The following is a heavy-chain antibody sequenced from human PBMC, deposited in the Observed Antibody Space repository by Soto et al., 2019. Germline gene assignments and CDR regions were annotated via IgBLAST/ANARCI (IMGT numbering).Heavy chain of an antibody. CDR1: GVSIRDYF. J-gene: IGHJ3*01. V-gene: IGHV4-59*01. CDR3: SRNRVPLSDDYESTGYDGAFDV. CDR2: IHDTGST. Sequence: QVELQASGPGLVKPSETLSLACSVSGVSIRDYFWVWLRQPPGKGLEWIGYIHDTGSTKYNPSLKSRVTIAVDTSKNQVSLKISSVTAADMAVYYCSRNRVPLSDDYESTGYDGAFDVWSQRTMVTVSS. D-gene: IGHD3-22*01.